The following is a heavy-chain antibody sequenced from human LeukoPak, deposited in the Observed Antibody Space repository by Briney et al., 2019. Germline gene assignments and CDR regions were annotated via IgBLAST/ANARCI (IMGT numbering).Heavy chain of an antibody. V-gene: IGHV3-30*18. J-gene: IGHJ6*04. CDR2: ISYDGSNK. Sequence: GGSLRLCCAASGFTFSSYGMHWVRQAAGKGLEWVAVISYDGSNKYYADSVKGRFTISRDNSKNTLYLQMNSLRAEDTAVYYCAKVLGIVARPYYYYGMDVWGKGTTVTVSS. CDR1: GFTFSSYG. D-gene: IGHD1-26*01. CDR3: AKVLGIVARPYYYYGMDV.